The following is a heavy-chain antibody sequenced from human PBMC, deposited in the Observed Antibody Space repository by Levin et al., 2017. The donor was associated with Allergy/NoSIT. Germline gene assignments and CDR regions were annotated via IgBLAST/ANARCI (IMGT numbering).Heavy chain of an antibody. V-gene: IGHV3-23*01. CDR3: AKGGSCTNGVCYGFDY. J-gene: IGHJ4*02. D-gene: IGHD2-8*01. CDR1: GFTFSSYA. CDR2: ISGSGGST. Sequence: GESLKISCAASGFTFSSYAMSWVRQAPGKGLEWVSAISGSGGSTYYADSVKGRFTISRDNSKNTLYLQMNSLRAEDTAVYYCAKGGSCTNGVCYGFDYWGQGTLVTVSS.